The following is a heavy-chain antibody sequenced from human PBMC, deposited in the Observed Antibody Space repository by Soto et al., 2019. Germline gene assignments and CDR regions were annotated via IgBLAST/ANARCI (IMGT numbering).Heavy chain of an antibody. CDR1: GGTFSSYP. CDR2: IIPILNIA. J-gene: IGHJ5*02. V-gene: IGHV1-69*02. Sequence: QVQLVQSGAEVKKPGSSVKVSCKASGGTFSSYPISWVRQAPGQGLEWMGRIIPILNIANYAQKFQGRVTLTADKSTNKAYIELSRPRSEDTAVYCRARTRTATDSRYGFPPWGQGNLVTVSP. CDR3: ARTRTATDSRYGFPP. D-gene: IGHD2-21*01.